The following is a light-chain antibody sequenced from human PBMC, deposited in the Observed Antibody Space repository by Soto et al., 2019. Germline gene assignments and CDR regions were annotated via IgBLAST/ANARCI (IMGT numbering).Light chain of an antibody. CDR1: SSNIGSTYD. J-gene: IGLJ1*01. V-gene: IGLV1-40*01. Sequence: QSVLTQPPSVSGAPGQRVTISCTGSSSNIGSTYDVQWYQQLPGTAPKLLIHGNTNRPSRVPGRFSGSKSGPSASLAITGLQADDEADYYCQSYDDSLSVHYVFGTGTKLTVI. CDR3: QSYDDSLSVHYV. CDR2: GNT.